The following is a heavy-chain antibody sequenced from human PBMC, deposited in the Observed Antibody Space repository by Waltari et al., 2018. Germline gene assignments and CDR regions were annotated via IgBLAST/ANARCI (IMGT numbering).Heavy chain of an antibody. J-gene: IGHJ5*02. CDR2: ISSSSSTI. V-gene: IGHV3-48*01. CDR3: ARDPPRSDWFDP. Sequence: EVQLVESGGGLVQPGGSLRLSCAASGFTFSSYSMNWVRQAPGKGLEWGSYISSSSSTIYYADSVKGRFTISRDNAKNSLYLQMNSLRAEDTAVYYCARDPPRSDWFDPWGQGTLVTVSS. CDR1: GFTFSSYS.